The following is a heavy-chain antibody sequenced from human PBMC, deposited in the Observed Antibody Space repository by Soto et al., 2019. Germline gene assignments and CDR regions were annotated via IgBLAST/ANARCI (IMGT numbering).Heavy chain of an antibody. CDR1: GGTFSSYA. V-gene: IGHV1-69*13. J-gene: IGHJ4*02. D-gene: IGHD3-22*01. CDR3: ARDVYYDSSGYYSTFDY. CDR2: IIPIFGTA. Sequence: GASVKVSCKASGGTFSSYAISWVRQAPGQGLEWMGGIIPIFGTANYAQKFQGRVTITADESTSTAYMELSSLRSEDTAVYYCARDVYYDSSGYYSTFDYWGQGTLVTVSS.